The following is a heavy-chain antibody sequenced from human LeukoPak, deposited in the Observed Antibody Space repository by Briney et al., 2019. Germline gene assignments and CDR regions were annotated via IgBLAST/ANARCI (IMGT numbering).Heavy chain of an antibody. CDR3: AKDPPLDIVVVVAAT. Sequence: GGSLRLSCAASGFTFSSYWMSWVRQAPGKGLEWVANIKQDGSEKYYVDSVKGRFTISRDNAKNSLYLQMNSLRAEDTAVYYCAKDPPLDIVVVVAATRGQGTLVTVSS. D-gene: IGHD2-15*01. CDR2: IKQDGSEK. J-gene: IGHJ4*02. CDR1: GFTFSSYW. V-gene: IGHV3-7*03.